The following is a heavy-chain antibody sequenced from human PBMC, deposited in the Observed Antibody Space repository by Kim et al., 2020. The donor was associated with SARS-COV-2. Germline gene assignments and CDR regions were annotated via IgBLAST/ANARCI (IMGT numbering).Heavy chain of an antibody. Sequence: ESVKSRFTTSRDNSKNTRYLQMNSLRAEDTAVYYCAKGRDCSGGSCYFDYWGQGTLVTVSS. J-gene: IGHJ4*02. V-gene: IGHV3-23*01. CDR3: AKGRDCSGGSCYFDY. D-gene: IGHD2-15*01.